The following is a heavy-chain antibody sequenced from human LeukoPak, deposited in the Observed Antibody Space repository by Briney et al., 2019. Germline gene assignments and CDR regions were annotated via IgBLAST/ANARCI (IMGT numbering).Heavy chain of an antibody. CDR1: GGSVSSGIYH. J-gene: IGHJ4*02. CDR3: ATYYVGVGGRGH. Sequence: SETLSLTCIVSGGSVSSGIYHWSWIRQAPGKGLEWIGHNGNANYNPSLQSRVTISIDTSKNHFTLSLNSVTAADTAVYYCATYYVGVGGRGHWGLGTLVTVSS. CDR2: NGNA. D-gene: IGHD2-21*01. V-gene: IGHV4-61*03.